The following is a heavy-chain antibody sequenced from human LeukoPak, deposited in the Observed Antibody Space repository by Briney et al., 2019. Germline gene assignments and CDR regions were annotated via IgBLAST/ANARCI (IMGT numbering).Heavy chain of an antibody. Sequence: SETLSLTCTVSGGSISSYYWSWIRQPPGKGLEWIGYIYYSGNTNYNPSLKSRVTISVDTSKNQFSLKLISVTAADTAVYYCARSGYYPYYYYMDVWGKGTTVTVSS. J-gene: IGHJ6*03. V-gene: IGHV4-59*01. D-gene: IGHD3-3*01. CDR3: ARSGYYPYYYYMDV. CDR2: IYYSGNT. CDR1: GGSISSYY.